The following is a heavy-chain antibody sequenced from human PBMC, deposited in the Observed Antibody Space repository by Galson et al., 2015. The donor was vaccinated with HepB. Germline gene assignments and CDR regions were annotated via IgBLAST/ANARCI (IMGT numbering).Heavy chain of an antibody. CDR2: LDVSGGTT. J-gene: IGHJ4*02. CDR3: ATRGDGSSSVPSY. V-gene: IGHV3-23*01. CDR1: GFTFSSCA. Sequence: SLRLSCAASGFTFSSCAMTWVRQAPGKGPEWVSGLDVSGGTTYYADSVKGRFTISRDNSKDTLYLQMNSLRAEDTALYYCATRGDGSSSVPSYWGQGTLVTVSS. D-gene: IGHD6-6*01.